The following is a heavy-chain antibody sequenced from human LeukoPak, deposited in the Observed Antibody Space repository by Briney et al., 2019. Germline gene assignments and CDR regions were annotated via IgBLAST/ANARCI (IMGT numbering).Heavy chain of an antibody. Sequence: SGPTLVNPTQTLTLTCTFSGFSLSTSGVGVGWIRQPPGKALEWLALIYWNDDKRYSPSLKSRLTITKDTSKNQVVLTMTNMDPVDTATYYCAQTLGRSSSRLGYYYYYYMDVWGKGTTVTVSS. J-gene: IGHJ6*03. CDR2: IYWNDDK. D-gene: IGHD6-6*01. CDR3: AQTLGRSSSRLGYYYYYYMDV. CDR1: GFSLSTSGVG. V-gene: IGHV2-5*01.